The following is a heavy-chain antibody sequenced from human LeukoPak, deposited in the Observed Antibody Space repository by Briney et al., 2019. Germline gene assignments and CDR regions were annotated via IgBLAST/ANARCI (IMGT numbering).Heavy chain of an antibody. Sequence: GGSLRLSCAASGLTFDDYGMSWVRQAPGKGLGWVSGFNWNGGRTGYADSVKGRFTLYRDNAKNSLYLQMNSLRAEDTASYYCAKSGGKSSANDFWSGSQYYFDYWGQGTLVTVSS. CDR2: FNWNGGRT. CDR1: GLTFDDYG. D-gene: IGHD3-3*01. CDR3: AKSGGKSSANDFWSGSQYYFDY. J-gene: IGHJ4*02. V-gene: IGHV3-20*04.